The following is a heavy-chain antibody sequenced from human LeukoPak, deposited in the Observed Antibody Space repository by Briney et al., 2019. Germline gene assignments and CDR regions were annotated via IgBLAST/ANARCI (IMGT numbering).Heavy chain of an antibody. D-gene: IGHD5-18*01. V-gene: IGHV3-30*02. CDR1: GFSFSTYG. CDR2: IRHDGSSK. J-gene: IGHJ4*02. Sequence: GGSLRLSCVASGFSFSTYGMHWVRQAPGKGLEWVAFIRHDGSSKYYADSVKGRFTISRDNSKNTLYLQMNSLRAEDTAVYYCARDPGYSYGYDYWGQGTLVTVSS. CDR3: ARDPGYSYGYDY.